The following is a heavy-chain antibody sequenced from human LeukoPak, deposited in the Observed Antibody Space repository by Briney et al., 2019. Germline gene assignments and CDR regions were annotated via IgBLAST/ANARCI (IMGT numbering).Heavy chain of an antibody. Sequence: GASVKVSCKASGYTFINYGISWVRQASGQGLEWLGWINTYNDDTNYAQKLQNRVTMTTDTSTSTAYMELRSLRSDDTAVYYCARDRVAVAGYDYWGQGTLVTVSS. D-gene: IGHD6-19*01. CDR2: INTYNDDT. CDR3: ARDRVAVAGYDY. CDR1: GYTFINYG. V-gene: IGHV1-18*01. J-gene: IGHJ4*02.